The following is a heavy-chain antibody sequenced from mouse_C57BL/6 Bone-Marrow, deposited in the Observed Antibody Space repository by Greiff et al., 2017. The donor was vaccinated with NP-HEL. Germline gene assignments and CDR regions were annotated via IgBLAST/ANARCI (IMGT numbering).Heavy chain of an antibody. CDR2: INPNNGGT. CDR1: GYTFTDYY. J-gene: IGHJ4*01. Sequence: VQLQQSGPELVKPGASVKISCKASGYTFTDYYMNWVKQSHGKSLEWIGDINPNNGGTSYNQKFKGKATLTVDKSSSTGYMELRSLTSEDSAVYYRARGWYDGSSYEDVMDYWGQGTSVTVSS. V-gene: IGHV1-26*01. CDR3: ARGWYDGSSYEDVMDY. D-gene: IGHD1-1*01.